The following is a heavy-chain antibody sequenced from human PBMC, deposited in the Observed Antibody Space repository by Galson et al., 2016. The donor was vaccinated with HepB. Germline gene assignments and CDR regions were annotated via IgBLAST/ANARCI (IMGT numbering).Heavy chain of an antibody. CDR2: ISGTGGTT. J-gene: IGHJ4*02. CDR1: GFMFNYYS. D-gene: IGHD3-3*01. CDR3: AKGDDFWSGYYGGL. Sequence: SLRLSCAASGFMFNYYSMNWVRQAPGKGLEWVSGISGTGGTTYYAGSVKGRFTISRDNSKNTLYLRMNSLRAEDTAVYYCAKGDDFWSGYYGGLWGQGTLVTVSS. V-gene: IGHV3-23*01.